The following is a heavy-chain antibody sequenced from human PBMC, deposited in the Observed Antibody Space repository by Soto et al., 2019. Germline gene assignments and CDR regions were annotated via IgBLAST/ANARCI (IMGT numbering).Heavy chain of an antibody. D-gene: IGHD6-19*01. CDR3: ARDSGTIAVAGTPYVGYFDY. Sequence: QVQLVQSGAEVKKPGSSVKVSCKASGGTFSSYAISWVRQAPGQGLEWMGGIIPIFGTANYAQKFQGRVTITADESTSPAYMELSSLRSEDTAVYYCARDSGTIAVAGTPYVGYFDYWGQGTLVTVSS. CDR1: GGTFSSYA. V-gene: IGHV1-69*01. CDR2: IIPIFGTA. J-gene: IGHJ4*02.